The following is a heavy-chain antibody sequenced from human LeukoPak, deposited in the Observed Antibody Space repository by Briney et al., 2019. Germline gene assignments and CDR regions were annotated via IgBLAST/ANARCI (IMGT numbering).Heavy chain of an antibody. V-gene: IGHV1-46*01. J-gene: IGHJ6*02. CDR1: GYTFTSYY. CDR2: INPSGGST. D-gene: IGHD2-2*03. CDR3: ARDKPGRPASLDPYYGMDV. Sequence: ASVKVSCKASGYTFTSYYMHWVRQAPGQGLEWMGIINPSGGSTSYAQKFQGRVTMTRDTSTSTVYMELSSLRSEDTAVYYCARDKPGRPASLDPYYGMDVWGQGTTVTVSS.